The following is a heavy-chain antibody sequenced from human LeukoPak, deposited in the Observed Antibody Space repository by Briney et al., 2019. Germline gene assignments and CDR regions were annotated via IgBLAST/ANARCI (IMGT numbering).Heavy chain of an antibody. CDR3: ASDGSYDFWSGYYRNWFDP. Sequence: SQTLSLTCTVSGGSISSGSYYWSWIRQPAGKGLEWIGRIYTSGSTNYNPSLKSRVTISVDTSKNQFSLKLSSVTAADTAVYYCASDGSYDFWSGYYRNWFDPWGQGTLVTVSS. CDR2: IYTSGST. D-gene: IGHD3-3*01. V-gene: IGHV4-61*02. J-gene: IGHJ5*02. CDR1: GGSISSGSYY.